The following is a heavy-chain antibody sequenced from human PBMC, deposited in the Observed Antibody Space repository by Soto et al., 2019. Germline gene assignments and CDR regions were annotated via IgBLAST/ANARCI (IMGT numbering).Heavy chain of an antibody. CDR2: ISYDGSNK. V-gene: IGHV3-30*18. Sequence: QVQLVESGGGVVQPGRSLRLSCAASGFTFSSYGMHWVRQAPGKGLEWVAVISYDGSNKYYADSVKGRFTISRDNSKNTLYLQMNSLRAEDTAVYYCAKDIAGATLYYFDYWGQGTLVTVSS. J-gene: IGHJ4*02. CDR1: GFTFSSYG. CDR3: AKDIAGATLYYFDY. D-gene: IGHD1-26*01.